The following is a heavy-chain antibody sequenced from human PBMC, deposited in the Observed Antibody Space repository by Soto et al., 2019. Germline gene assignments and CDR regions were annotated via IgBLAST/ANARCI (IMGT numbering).Heavy chain of an antibody. CDR2: LLHSGTT. D-gene: IGHD6-19*01. J-gene: IGHJ3*01. V-gene: IGHV4-4*01. Sequence: QVQLQESGPGLVKPSGTLSLTCAVSGDSISSPKWWTWLRQPPGKGLEWIGDLLHSGTTNYNPSLMTRVTLSGDKPQNQFSLKLTSVPAADTAIDCCAYSTGWYRHDVWGQGTSVTVSS. CDR3: AYSTGWYRHDV. CDR1: GDSISSPKW.